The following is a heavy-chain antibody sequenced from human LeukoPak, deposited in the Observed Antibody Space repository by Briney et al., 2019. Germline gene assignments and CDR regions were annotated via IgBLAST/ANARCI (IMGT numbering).Heavy chain of an antibody. CDR1: GFTFSSYW. D-gene: IGHD3-22*01. CDR3: ARDKGDYDSSGSLFVF. V-gene: IGHV3-7*03. CDR2: IKQDGSEK. Sequence: GGSLRLPCAASGFTFSSYWMSWVRQAPGKGLEWVANIKQDGSEKYYVDSVKGRFTISRDNAKNSLYLQMNSLRAEDTAVYYCARDKGDYDSSGSLFVFGGQGTLVTVSS. J-gene: IGHJ4*02.